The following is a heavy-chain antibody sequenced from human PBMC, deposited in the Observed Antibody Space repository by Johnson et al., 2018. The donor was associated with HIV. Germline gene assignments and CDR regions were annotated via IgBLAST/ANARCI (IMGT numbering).Heavy chain of an antibody. CDR2: IYTGDST. J-gene: IGHJ3*02. CDR3: AISIPRPGWGDAFDI. V-gene: IGHV3-53*01. Sequence: MLLVESGGGLIQPGGSLRLSCAASGFTVSASSMIWVRQAPGEGLKWVSLIYTGDSTSYADSVKGRFTISTDTSKNTLYLPLNALRAEDTAVYYCAISIPRPGWGDAFDIWGQGTMVTVSS. CDR1: GFTVSASS. D-gene: IGHD3-16*01.